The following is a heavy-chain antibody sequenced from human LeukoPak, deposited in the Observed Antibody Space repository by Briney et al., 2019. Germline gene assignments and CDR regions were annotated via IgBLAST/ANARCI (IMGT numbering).Heavy chain of an antibody. D-gene: IGHD6-19*01. CDR1: GGSISSYF. CDR2: MSDTGNN. Sequence: SETLSLTCAVSGGSISSYFGSWLGQPPGKGLEWIGYMSDTGNNKYNPTLKSGVTISLEKSKNQFSLKLSSVTAADTAVYHCARPYRSGWSGAFDIWGQGAKVTVSS. CDR3: ARPYRSGWSGAFDI. V-gene: IGHV4-59*08. J-gene: IGHJ3*02.